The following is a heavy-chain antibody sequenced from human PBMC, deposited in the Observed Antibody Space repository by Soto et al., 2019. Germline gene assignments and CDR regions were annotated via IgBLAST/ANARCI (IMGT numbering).Heavy chain of an antibody. CDR3: ARGRIRTYYYDSSPIAY. CDR2: INHSGST. CDR1: GGSFSGYY. D-gene: IGHD3-22*01. V-gene: IGHV4-34*01. Sequence: PSETLSLTCAVHGGSFSGYYWSWIRQPPGKGLEWIGEINHSGSTNYDPSLKSRVTISVDTSKNQFSLKLSSVTAADTAVYYCARGRIRTYYYDSSPIAYWGQGTLVTVSS. J-gene: IGHJ4*02.